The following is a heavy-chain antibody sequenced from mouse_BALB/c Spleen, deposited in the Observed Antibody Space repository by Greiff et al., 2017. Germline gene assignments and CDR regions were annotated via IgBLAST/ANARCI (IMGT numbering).Heavy chain of an antibody. CDR3: ARDNLAY. CDR2: ISDGGSYT. V-gene: IGHV5-4*02. Sequence: EVQLVESGGGLVKPGGSLKLSCAASGFTFSDYYMYWVRQTPEKRLEWVATISDGGSYTYYPDSVKGRFTISRDNAKNNLYLQMSSLKSEDTAMYYCARDNLAYWGQGTLVTVSA. CDR1: GFTFSDYY. J-gene: IGHJ3*01.